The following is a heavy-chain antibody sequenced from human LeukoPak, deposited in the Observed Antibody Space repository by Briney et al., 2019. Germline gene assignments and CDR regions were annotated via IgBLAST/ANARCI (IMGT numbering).Heavy chain of an antibody. CDR2: MNPNRGNT. CDR3: ARAGILTGYFYYYYMDV. Sequence: ASVKVSCKASGYTFTSYDINWVRQATGQGLEWMGWMNPNRGNTGYAQKFQGRVTMTRNTSISTAYMELSSLRSEDTAVYYCARAGILTGYFYYYYMDVWGKGTTVTISS. J-gene: IGHJ6*03. D-gene: IGHD3-9*01. CDR1: GYTFTSYD. V-gene: IGHV1-8*01.